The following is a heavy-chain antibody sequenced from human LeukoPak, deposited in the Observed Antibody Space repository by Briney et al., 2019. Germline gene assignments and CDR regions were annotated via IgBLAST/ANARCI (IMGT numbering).Heavy chain of an antibody. CDR2: ISGSNTI. Sequence: PGGSLRLSCAASGFTFSNSEMNWVRWPSGKGLEWVSYISGSNTIYYADSVKGRFTISRDNAKNSLYLQMNNLRAEDTAVYYCARSTPSDFYFDYWGQGTLVTVSS. J-gene: IGHJ4*02. CDR1: GFTFSNSE. V-gene: IGHV3-48*03. CDR3: ARSTPSDFYFDY. D-gene: IGHD2-2*01.